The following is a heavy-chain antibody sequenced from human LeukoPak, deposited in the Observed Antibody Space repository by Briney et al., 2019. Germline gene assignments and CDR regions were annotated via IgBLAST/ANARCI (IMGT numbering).Heavy chain of an antibody. J-gene: IGHJ4*02. CDR3: ARENVRDGYNSDFDY. CDR2: ISYDGSNK. CDR1: GFTFSSYA. Sequence: GRSLRLSCAASGFTFSSYAMHWVRQAPGKGLEWVAVISYDGSNKYYADSVKGRLTTSRDNSKNTLYLQMNSLRAEDTAVYYCARENVRDGYNSDFDYWGQGTLVTVSS. D-gene: IGHD5-24*01. V-gene: IGHV3-30-3*01.